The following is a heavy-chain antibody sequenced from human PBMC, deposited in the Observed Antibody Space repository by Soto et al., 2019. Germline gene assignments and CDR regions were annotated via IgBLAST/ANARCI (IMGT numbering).Heavy chain of an antibody. J-gene: IGHJ6*03. V-gene: IGHV3-48*01. CDR1: GFTFSSYS. CDR2: ISSSSSTI. D-gene: IGHD6-13*01. Sequence: EVQLVESGGGLVQPGGSLRLSCAASGFTFSSYSMNWVRQAPGKGLEWVSYISSSSSTIYYADSVKGRFTISRDNAKNSLSLQMNSLRAEDTAVYYCARDGAAAGKGHYYYYYYMDVWGKGTTVTVSS. CDR3: ARDGAAAGKGHYYYYYYMDV.